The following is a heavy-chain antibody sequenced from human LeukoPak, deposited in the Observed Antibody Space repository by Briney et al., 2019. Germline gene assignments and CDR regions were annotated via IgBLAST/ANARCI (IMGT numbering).Heavy chain of an antibody. J-gene: IGHJ4*02. CDR1: RFSLSTSAVG. V-gene: IGHV2-5*01. CDR2: IYWNDDK. CDR3: AHRQVVATHFDY. Sequence: SGPTLVKPTQTLTLTCNFSRFSLSTSAVGVGWIRQPPGKALEWLALIYWNDDKRYSPSLKSRLTITKDTSKNQVVLIMTNMDPVDTATYYCAHRQVVATHFDYWGQGTLVTVSS. D-gene: IGHD2-15*01.